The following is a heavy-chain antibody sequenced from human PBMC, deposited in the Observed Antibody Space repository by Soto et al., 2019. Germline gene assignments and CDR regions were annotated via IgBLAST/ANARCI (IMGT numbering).Heavy chain of an antibody. CDR2: ISGSGGST. Sequence: PGGSLRLSCAASGFTFSSYAMSWVRQAPGKGLEWVSAISGSGGSTYYADSVKGRFTISRDNSKNTLYLQMNSLRAEDTAVYYCAKDFERYFDWLVTYWGQGTLVTVSS. V-gene: IGHV3-23*01. D-gene: IGHD3-9*01. J-gene: IGHJ4*02. CDR3: AKDFERYFDWLVTY. CDR1: GFTFSSYA.